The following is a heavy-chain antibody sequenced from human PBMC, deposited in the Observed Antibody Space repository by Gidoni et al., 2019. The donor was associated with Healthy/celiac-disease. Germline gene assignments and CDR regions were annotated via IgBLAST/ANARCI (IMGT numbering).Heavy chain of an antibody. Sequence: QVQLVESGGGVVQPGRSLRLSCAASGFTFSSCGMHWVRQAPGKGLEWVAVIWYDGSNKYYADSVKGRFTISRDNSKNTLYLQMNSLRAEDTAVYYCARVTMVRGAFDYWGQGTLVTVSS. CDR1: GFTFSSCG. J-gene: IGHJ4*02. V-gene: IGHV3-33*01. CDR3: ARVTMVRGAFDY. D-gene: IGHD3-10*01. CDR2: IWYDGSNK.